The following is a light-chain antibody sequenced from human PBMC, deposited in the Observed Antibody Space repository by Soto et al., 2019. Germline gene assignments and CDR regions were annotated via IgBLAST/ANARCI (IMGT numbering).Light chain of an antibody. J-gene: IGKJ1*01. CDR2: GAF. CDR1: QSVSSN. Sequence: EIVMTQSPATLSVSPGERATLSCRASQSVSSNLAWYQQKPGQAPRLLIYGAFTRATGIPARVSGSGSGTEFTLTISSLQSEDFAVYYCQQYNSWPQTFGQGTKVEIK. V-gene: IGKV3-15*01. CDR3: QQYNSWPQT.